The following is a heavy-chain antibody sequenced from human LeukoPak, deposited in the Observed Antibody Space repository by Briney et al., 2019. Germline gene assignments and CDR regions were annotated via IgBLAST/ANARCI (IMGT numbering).Heavy chain of an antibody. V-gene: IGHV3-23*01. J-gene: IGHJ4*02. CDR1: GFTFNNYA. D-gene: IGHD6-19*01. CDR3: ATRGYSSGWYQYYFDY. CDR2: ISGGGETT. Sequence: PGGSLRLSCAASGFTFNNYAMNWVRQAPGKGLEWVSSISGGGETTYYADSAKGRFTISRDNSQNTLYLQMNSLRAEDAAVYYCATRGYSSGWYQYYFDYWGQGTLVTVSS.